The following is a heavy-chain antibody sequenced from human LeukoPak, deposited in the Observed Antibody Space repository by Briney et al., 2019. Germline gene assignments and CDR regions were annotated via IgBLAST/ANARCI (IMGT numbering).Heavy chain of an antibody. CDR1: GFTVSSNY. J-gene: IGHJ1*01. CDR3: ARGTRVGYFQH. CDR2: IYSGGST. Sequence: GGSLRLSCAASGFTVSSNYMSWVRQAPGKGLEWVSVIYSGGSTYYADSVKGRFTISRDNSKNSLYLQMNSLRAEDTAVYYCARGTRVGYFQHWGQGTLVTVSS. V-gene: IGHV3-53*01.